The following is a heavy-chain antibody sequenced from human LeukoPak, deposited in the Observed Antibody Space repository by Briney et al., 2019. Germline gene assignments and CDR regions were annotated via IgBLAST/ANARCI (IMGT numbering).Heavy chain of an antibody. CDR3: ARASGWYERGPDYYYYYMDV. D-gene: IGHD6-19*01. Sequence: SETLSLTCTVSGGSISSSSYYWGWIRQPPGKGLEWIGSIYYSGSTYYNPSLKSRVTISVDTSKNQFSLKLSSVTAADTAVYYCARASGWYERGPDYYYYYMDVWGKGTTVTVSS. V-gene: IGHV4-39*07. CDR2: IYYSGST. CDR1: GGSISSSSYY. J-gene: IGHJ6*03.